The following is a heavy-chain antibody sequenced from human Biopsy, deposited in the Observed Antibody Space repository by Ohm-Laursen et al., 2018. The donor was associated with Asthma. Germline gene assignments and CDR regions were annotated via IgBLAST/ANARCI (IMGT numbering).Heavy chain of an antibody. CDR2: IKHDGSEK. J-gene: IGHJ1*01. Sequence: SLRLSCAASGFTFSSYGMHWVRQAPGKGLEWVANIKHDGSEKNHVDSLKGRFTISGDNAKNSLYLQMNSLRAEDTAVYYCARTFHFWSPYHAEHYQLWGQGTLVTVSS. CDR1: GFTFSSYG. CDR3: ARTFHFWSPYHAEHYQL. V-gene: IGHV3-7*01. D-gene: IGHD3-3*02.